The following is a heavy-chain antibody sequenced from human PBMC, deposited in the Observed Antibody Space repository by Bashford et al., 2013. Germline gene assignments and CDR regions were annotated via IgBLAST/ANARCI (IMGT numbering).Heavy chain of an antibody. D-gene: IGHD3-22*01. CDR3: ARSDTSGHHDY. CDR1: AYTFTGYF. Sequence: ASVKVSCKASAYTFTGYFMHWVRQAPGQRPEWMGWINPNNGGTNYAQKFQGRVTMTRDTSMNTAYMEVTRLRSDDTAVYYCARSDTSGHHDYWGQGTLVTVSS. J-gene: IGHJ4*02. CDR2: INPNNGGT. V-gene: IGHV1-2*02.